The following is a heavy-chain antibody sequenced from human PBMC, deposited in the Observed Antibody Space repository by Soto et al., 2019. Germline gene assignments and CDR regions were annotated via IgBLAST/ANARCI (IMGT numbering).Heavy chain of an antibody. Sequence: QVQLVQSGAEVKKPGSSVKVSCKASGGTFSSYAISWVRQAPGQGLEWMGGIIPIFGTANYAQKFQGRVTITADESTSTAYMELSSLRSEDTAVYYCARERCSGGSCYETYGMDVWGQGTTVTVFS. J-gene: IGHJ6*02. CDR3: ARERCSGGSCYETYGMDV. V-gene: IGHV1-69*01. D-gene: IGHD2-15*01. CDR1: GGTFSSYA. CDR2: IIPIFGTA.